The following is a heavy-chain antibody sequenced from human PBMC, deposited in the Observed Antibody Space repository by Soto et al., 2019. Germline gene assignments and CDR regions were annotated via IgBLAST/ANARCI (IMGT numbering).Heavy chain of an antibody. D-gene: IGHD3-10*01. V-gene: IGHV3-23*01. CDR1: GFTFSNYA. Sequence: GGSLRLSCAASGFTFSNYAMSWVRQAPGKGLEWVSTFTRSGNTYYADSVKGRFTISRDNSKNTLYLQMDSLRAEDTAVYYCARDQPYKLTPYFGYWGQGTLVTVSS. CDR3: ARDQPYKLTPYFGY. CDR2: FTRSGNT. J-gene: IGHJ4*02.